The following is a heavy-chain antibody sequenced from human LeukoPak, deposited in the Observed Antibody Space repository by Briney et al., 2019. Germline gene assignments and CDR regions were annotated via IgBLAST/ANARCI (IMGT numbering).Heavy chain of an antibody. CDR1: GFIFSNYG. CDR3: ATGGRWLPNCDH. Sequence: GGSLRLSCAASGFIFSNYGMHWVRQAPGKGLEWVAVISISGSNAYYADSVKGRFTISRDNSKKMLYLQMNSLRAEDTAVYYCATGGRWLPNCDHWGQGTLVTVSS. V-gene: IGHV3-23*01. CDR2: ISISGSNA. D-gene: IGHD6-19*01. J-gene: IGHJ4*02.